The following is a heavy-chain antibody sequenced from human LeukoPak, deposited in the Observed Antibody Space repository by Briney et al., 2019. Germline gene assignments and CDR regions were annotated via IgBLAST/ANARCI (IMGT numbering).Heavy chain of an antibody. CDR3: ARVPGRDGYNIFDY. D-gene: IGHD5-24*01. CDR2: IIPIFGTA. Sequence: EASVKVSCKASGYTFTSYGISWVRQAPGQGLEWMGGIIPIFGTANYAQKFQGRVTITADESTSTAYMELSSLRSEDTAVYYCARVPGRDGYNIFDYWGQGTLVTVSS. CDR1: GYTFTSYG. V-gene: IGHV1-69*13. J-gene: IGHJ4*02.